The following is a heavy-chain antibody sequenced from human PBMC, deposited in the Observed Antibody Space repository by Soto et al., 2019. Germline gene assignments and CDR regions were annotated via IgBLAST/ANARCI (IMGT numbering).Heavy chain of an antibody. CDR1: GFTFSSYG. D-gene: IGHD5-18*01. CDR2: IWYDGSNK. V-gene: IGHV3-33*01. Sequence: QVQLVESGGGVVQPGRSLRLSCAASGFTFSSYGMHWVRQAPGKGLEWVAVIWYDGSNKYYAGSVKGRFTISRDNSTKTLYLQMNSLRAEDTAVYYCARGYAEPEYFQHWGQGTLVTVSS. J-gene: IGHJ1*01. CDR3: ARGYAEPEYFQH.